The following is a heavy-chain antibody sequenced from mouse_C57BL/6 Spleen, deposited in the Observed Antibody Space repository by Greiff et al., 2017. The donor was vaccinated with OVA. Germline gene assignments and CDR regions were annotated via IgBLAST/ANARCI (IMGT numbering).Heavy chain of an antibody. V-gene: IGHV1-69*01. CDR1: GYTFTSYW. CDR2: IDPSDSYT. D-gene: IGHD2-3*01. CDR3: ARRGKYDAYAMDY. J-gene: IGHJ4*01. Sequence: VKLQQPGAELVMPGASVKLSCKASGYTFTSYWMHWVKQRPGQGLEWIGEIDPSDSYTNYNQKFKGKSTLTVDKSSSTAYMQLSSLTSEDSAVYYCARRGKYDAYAMDYWGQGTSVTVSS.